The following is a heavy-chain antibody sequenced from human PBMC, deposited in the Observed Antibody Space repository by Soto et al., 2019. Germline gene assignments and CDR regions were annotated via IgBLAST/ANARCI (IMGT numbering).Heavy chain of an antibody. CDR3: AHTQSYYYDSSGYYPYIDY. V-gene: IGHV2-5*02. J-gene: IGHJ4*02. CDR1: GFSLSTGGVG. Sequence: QITLKESGPTLVKPTQTLTLTCTFSGFSLSTGGVGVGWIRQPPGKALEWLALIYWDDDKRYSPSLKSRLTNPKDTSKNQVVLTLTTMDPVHTATYYCAHTQSYYYDSSGYYPYIDYGGQGTLVTVSS. D-gene: IGHD3-22*01. CDR2: IYWDDDK.